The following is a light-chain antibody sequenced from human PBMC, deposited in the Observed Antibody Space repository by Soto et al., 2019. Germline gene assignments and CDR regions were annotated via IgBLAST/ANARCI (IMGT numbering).Light chain of an antibody. CDR2: GAS. V-gene: IGKV3-20*01. J-gene: IGKJ4*01. Sequence: EIVLTQSPGTLSLSPGERATLSRRASQSFSSSYLAWYQQKPGQAPRLLIYGASSRATGIPDRFSGSGSGTDFTLTISRLEPEDFAVYYCQHYGNSPLTFGGGTKVEIK. CDR1: QSFSSSY. CDR3: QHYGNSPLT.